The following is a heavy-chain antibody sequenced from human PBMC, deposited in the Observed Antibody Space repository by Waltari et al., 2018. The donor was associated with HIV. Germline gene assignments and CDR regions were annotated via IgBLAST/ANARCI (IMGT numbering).Heavy chain of an antibody. V-gene: IGHV1-69-2*01. J-gene: IGHJ4*02. CDR3: LTDAGY. CDR2: IDPQNKAC. CDR1: GYVFTDYY. Sequence: EVQLQQSESVVITPGESVNISFTVSGYVFTDYYIHWIQQAPGKCLEWMGRIDPQNKACVYGRMFHARVHMTADTSTNVAYLKFNALRSDDTARYFCLTDAGYWGQGTAVIVSS.